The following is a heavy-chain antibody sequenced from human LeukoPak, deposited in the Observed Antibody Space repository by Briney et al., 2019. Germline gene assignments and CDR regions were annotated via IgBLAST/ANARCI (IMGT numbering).Heavy chain of an antibody. CDR1: GYTFTSYG. Sequence: ASVKVSCKASGYTFTSYGISWVRQAPGQGLEWMGWISAYSGDTNYAQKFQGRATMTTDTSTSTAYMELSSLRSEDTAVYYCARDKVVVTARYYFDYWGQGTLVTVSA. CDR3: ARDKVVVTARYYFDY. J-gene: IGHJ4*02. V-gene: IGHV1-18*01. D-gene: IGHD2-21*02. CDR2: ISAYSGDT.